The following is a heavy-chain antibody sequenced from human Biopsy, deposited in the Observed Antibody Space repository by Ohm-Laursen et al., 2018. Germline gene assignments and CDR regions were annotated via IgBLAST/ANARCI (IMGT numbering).Heavy chain of an antibody. V-gene: IGHV3-9*01. J-gene: IGHJ6*02. CDR1: GFTFDDYA. CDR2: ISWNSDDI. Sequence: SLRLSCSASGFTFDDYAMHWVRQVPGKGLEWVSGISWNSDDIGYADSVKGRFTISRDNARNALHLQMNSLRTEDTALYYCAKDLGLNYSDRFLFYYGMDVWGRGTTVTVS. D-gene: IGHD4-17*01. CDR3: AKDLGLNYSDRFLFYYGMDV.